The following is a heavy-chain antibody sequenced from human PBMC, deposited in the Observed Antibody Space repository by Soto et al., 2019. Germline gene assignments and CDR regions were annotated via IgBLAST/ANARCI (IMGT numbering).Heavy chain of an antibody. CDR1: GGSISSSSYY. CDR3: ARRRWPSVIDY. D-gene: IGHD2-15*01. J-gene: IGHJ4*02. V-gene: IGHV4-39*01. CDR2: IYYSGST. Sequence: QLLESGPGLVKPSETLSLTCTVSGGSISSSSYYWGWIRQPPGKGLEWIGSIYYSGSTYYNPSLKSRVTISVDTSKNQFSLKLSSVTAADTAVYYCARRRWPSVIDYWGQGTLVTVSS.